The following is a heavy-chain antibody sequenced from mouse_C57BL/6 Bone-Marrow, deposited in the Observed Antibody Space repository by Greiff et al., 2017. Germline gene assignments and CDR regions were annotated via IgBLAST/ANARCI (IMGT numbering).Heavy chain of an antibody. CDR1: GYAFSSSW. J-gene: IGHJ1*03. V-gene: IGHV1-82*01. CDR3: ARGSSNWWYFDV. CDR2: IYPGDGDT. D-gene: IGHD4-1*01. Sequence: QVQLQQSGPELVKPGASVKISCKASGYAFSSSWMNWVKQRPGKGLEWIGRIYPGDGDTNYNGKFKGKATLTADKSSSTAYMQISSLTSEDSAVYFCARGSSNWWYFDVWGTGTTVTVSS.